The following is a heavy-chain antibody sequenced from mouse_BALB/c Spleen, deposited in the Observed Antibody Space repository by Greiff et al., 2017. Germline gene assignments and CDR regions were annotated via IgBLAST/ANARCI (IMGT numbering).Heavy chain of an antibody. CDR3: ARSRYDGYWYFDV. Sequence: VQLKESGAELVKPGASVKLSCTASGFNIKDTYMHWVKQRPEQGLEWIGRIDPANGNTKYDPKFQGKATITADTSSNTAYLQLSSLTSEDTAVYYCARSRYDGYWYFDVWGAGTTVTVSS. CDR2: IDPANGNT. D-gene: IGHD2-14*01. CDR1: GFNIKDTY. V-gene: IGHV14-3*02. J-gene: IGHJ1*01.